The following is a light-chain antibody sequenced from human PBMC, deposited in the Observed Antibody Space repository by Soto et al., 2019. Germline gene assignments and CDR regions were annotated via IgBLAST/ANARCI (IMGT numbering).Light chain of an antibody. Sequence: EIVLTQSPGTLSLSPGERATLSCRASQSVSSSYLAWCQQKPGQAPRLLIYGASSRATGIPDRFSGSGSGTDFTLTISRLEPEDFAVYYCQQYGSSPALTFGGGTKVDIK. J-gene: IGKJ4*01. CDR3: QQYGSSPALT. V-gene: IGKV3-20*01. CDR1: QSVSSSY. CDR2: GAS.